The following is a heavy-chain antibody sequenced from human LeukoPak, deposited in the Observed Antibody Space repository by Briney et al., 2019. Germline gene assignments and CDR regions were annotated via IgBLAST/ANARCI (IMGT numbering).Heavy chain of an antibody. D-gene: IGHD4-17*01. Sequence: GGSLRLSCAASGFTFSDYYMGWIRQALGKGLEWVSYIGKSGSHTNYGDSVKGRFTIARDNAKNSLHLQMNSLRAEDTAVYYCARVTTVTPAFDYWGQGTLVTVSS. CDR3: ARVTTVTPAFDY. CDR1: GFTFSDYY. CDR2: IGKSGSHT. V-gene: IGHV3-11*03. J-gene: IGHJ4*02.